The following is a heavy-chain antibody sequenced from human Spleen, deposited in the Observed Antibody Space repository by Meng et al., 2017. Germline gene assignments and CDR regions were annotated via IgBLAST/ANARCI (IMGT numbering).Heavy chain of an antibody. CDR2: IYHSGST. V-gene: IGHV4-38-2*02. D-gene: IGHD6-13*01. J-gene: IGHJ4*02. Sequence: SETLSLTCTVSGYSISSGYYWGWIRQPPGKGLEWIGSIYHSGSTYYNPSLKSRVTISVDTSKNQFSLKLSSVTAADTAVYYCARVTAGSSWINYWGQGTPVTVSS. CDR1: GYSISSGYY. CDR3: ARVTAGSSWINY.